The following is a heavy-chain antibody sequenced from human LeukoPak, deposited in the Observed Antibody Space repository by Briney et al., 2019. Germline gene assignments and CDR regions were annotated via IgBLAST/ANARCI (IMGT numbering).Heavy chain of an antibody. CDR2: IRSKRYGGTT. CDR1: GFSFGDYA. Sequence: GGSLRLSCTTSGFSFGDYAMGWFRQAPGRGLEWVGFIRSKRYGGTTDYAASVEGRFSISRDDSKSIAHLQMNSLKTEDTAVYYCSRVKGMSQAFDIWGQGTMVTVSS. J-gene: IGHJ3*02. V-gene: IGHV3-49*03. CDR3: SRVKGMSQAFDI. D-gene: IGHD3-10*01.